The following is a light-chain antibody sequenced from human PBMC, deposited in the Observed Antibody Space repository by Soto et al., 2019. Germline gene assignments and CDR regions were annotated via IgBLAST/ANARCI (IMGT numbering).Light chain of an antibody. Sequence: EIVLTQSPGTLSLSPGERATLSCRASQSVSSSYLAWYQQKPGQAPRLLIYGASSRATGIPDRFSGSGSGKDFTLTISRLEPEDFAVYYCQQYGSSPMITFGPGT. CDR3: QQYGSSPMIT. J-gene: IGKJ3*01. CDR1: QSVSSSY. CDR2: GAS. V-gene: IGKV3-20*01.